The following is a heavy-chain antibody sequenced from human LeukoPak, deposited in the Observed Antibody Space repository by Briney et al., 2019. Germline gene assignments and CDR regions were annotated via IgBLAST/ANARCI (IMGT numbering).Heavy chain of an antibody. Sequence: GASVKVSCKASGYTFTGYYMHWVRQAPGQGLEWMGWINPNSGGTNYAQKFQGRVTMTRNTSISTAYMELSSLRSEDTAVYYCARVGNYYDSSGLYNWFDPWGQGTLVTVSS. J-gene: IGHJ5*02. V-gene: IGHV1-2*02. CDR3: ARVGNYYDSSGLYNWFDP. CDR2: INPNSGGT. CDR1: GYTFTGYY. D-gene: IGHD3-22*01.